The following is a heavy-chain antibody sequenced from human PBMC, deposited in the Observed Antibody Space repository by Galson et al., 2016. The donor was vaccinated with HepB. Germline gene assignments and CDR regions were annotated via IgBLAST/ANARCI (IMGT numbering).Heavy chain of an antibody. Sequence: SETLSLTCTVSGGSISTSRYYWAWIRQPPGKGLECIGSIYYSGNTYYTPSLKSRVTISVDTSNNQISLKLSSVTAADTAVYYCARDLSAGRWWFDPWGQGTLVTVSA. D-gene: IGHD6-19*01. V-gene: IGHV4-39*07. CDR1: GGSISTSRYY. J-gene: IGHJ5*02. CDR3: ARDLSAGRWWFDP. CDR2: IYYSGNT.